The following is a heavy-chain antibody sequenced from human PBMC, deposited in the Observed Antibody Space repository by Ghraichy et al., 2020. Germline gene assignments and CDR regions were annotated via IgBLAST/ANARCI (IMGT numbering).Heavy chain of an antibody. Sequence: GGSLRLSCAASGFTFNSYWMNWVRQAPGKGLEWVANINQDGSEKYYVDSVKGRFTISGDNAKNSVYLQMNSLRAEDTAVYYCARHFSDYLFDYWGQGALVTVSS. D-gene: IGHD4-17*01. J-gene: IGHJ4*02. CDR2: INQDGSEK. V-gene: IGHV3-7*03. CDR1: GFTFNSYW. CDR3: ARHFSDYLFDY.